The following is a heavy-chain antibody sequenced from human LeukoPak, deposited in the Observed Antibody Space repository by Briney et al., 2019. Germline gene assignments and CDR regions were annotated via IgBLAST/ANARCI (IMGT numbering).Heavy chain of an antibody. J-gene: IGHJ5*02. D-gene: IGHD1-26*01. Sequence: GGSLRLSCEASGINFISRTMNWVRQAPGKGREWVSSISSAGSYIYYADSVKGRFTISRDNAKNSLFLQMNSLRAGDTAVYYCAREIVGATNNWFDPWGQGTLVIVSS. CDR3: AREIVGATNNWFDP. CDR1: GINFISRT. CDR2: ISSAGSYI. V-gene: IGHV3-21*06.